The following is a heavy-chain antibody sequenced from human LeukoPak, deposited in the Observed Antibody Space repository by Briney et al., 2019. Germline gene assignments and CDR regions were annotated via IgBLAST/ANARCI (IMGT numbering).Heavy chain of an antibody. D-gene: IGHD4/OR15-4a*01. CDR3: ARRAGAYSHPYDY. Sequence: RSGGSLRLSCAASGFTFSSSGMSWVRQAPGRGLEWVSGITGSGGNTYYADSVKGRFTISRDNSKNTLYLQMNSLRAEDTAVYYCARRAGAYSHPYDYWGQGTLVTVSS. CDR1: GFTFSSSG. V-gene: IGHV3-23*01. J-gene: IGHJ4*02. CDR2: ITGSGGNT.